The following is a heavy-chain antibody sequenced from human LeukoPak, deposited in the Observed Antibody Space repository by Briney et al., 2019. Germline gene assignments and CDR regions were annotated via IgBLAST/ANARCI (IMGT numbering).Heavy chain of an antibody. Sequence: GGSLRLSCAASGFIFTNYFMSWVRQAPGKGLEWVSAISGSGGSTYYADSVKGRFTISRDNSKNTLYLQMNSLRAEDTAVYYCAKDKANKDYFDYWGQGTLVTVSS. CDR1: GFIFTNYF. CDR3: AKDKANKDYFDY. D-gene: IGHD1-26*01. CDR2: ISGSGGST. V-gene: IGHV3-23*01. J-gene: IGHJ4*02.